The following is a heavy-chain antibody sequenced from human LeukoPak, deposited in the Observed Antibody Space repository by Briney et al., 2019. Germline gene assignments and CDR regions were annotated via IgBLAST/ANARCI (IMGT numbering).Heavy chain of an antibody. V-gene: IGHV3-48*04. Sequence: PGGSLRLSCAASGFTFSDYSMNWVRQAPGKGLEWISNVGISSGNTKYADSVKGRFTISGDSAKNSVYLQMNSLRVEDTAVYYCARDFRYAFDNWGQGTLVTVSS. CDR2: VGISSGNT. J-gene: IGHJ4*02. CDR3: ARDFRYAFDN. D-gene: IGHD5-12*01. CDR1: GFTFSDYS.